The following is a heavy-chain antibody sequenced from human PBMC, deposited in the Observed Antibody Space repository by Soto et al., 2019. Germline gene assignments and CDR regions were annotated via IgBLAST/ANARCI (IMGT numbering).Heavy chain of an antibody. V-gene: IGHV1-3*01. CDR2: IDPGGGHP. J-gene: IGHJ4*01. CDR1: GYTLTNYA. Sequence: QVQLVQSGAEVKKPGASVRVSCKPSGYTLTNYAIHWVRQAAGQRLEWLAWIDPGGGHPTYSQKFQGRLTLSRDNSASTFYMDLSSLTSEDTAVYFCTRDLNGGNPFDYWGQGTLVTVSS. CDR3: TRDLNGGNPFDY. D-gene: IGHD2-8*01.